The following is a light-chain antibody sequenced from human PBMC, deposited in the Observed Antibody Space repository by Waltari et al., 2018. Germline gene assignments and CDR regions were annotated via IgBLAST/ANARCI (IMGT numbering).Light chain of an antibody. Sequence: DIQMTKSPSSLAASVGDRVTITCRASQSISNYLNWYQQKPGKAPKLLIYGASNLQSGVPSRFSGSGSGADFTLTISSLQPEDFATYFCQQSSSSLLTFGGGTKVEIK. J-gene: IGKJ4*01. V-gene: IGKV1-39*01. CDR2: GAS. CDR1: QSISNY. CDR3: QQSSSSLLT.